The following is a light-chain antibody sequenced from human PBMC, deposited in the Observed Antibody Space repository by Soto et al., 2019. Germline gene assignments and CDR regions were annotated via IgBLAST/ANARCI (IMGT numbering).Light chain of an antibody. Sequence: DIQMTQSPSSLSASVGDRVTITCQASQDISNYLNWYQQKPGKAPKLLIYDASNLETGVPSRFSGSGSGTDFTFTISSLQPEDIATYYCLQDYNLWTFGQGTKVDIK. CDR2: DAS. CDR1: QDISNY. CDR3: LQDYNLWT. J-gene: IGKJ1*01. V-gene: IGKV1-33*01.